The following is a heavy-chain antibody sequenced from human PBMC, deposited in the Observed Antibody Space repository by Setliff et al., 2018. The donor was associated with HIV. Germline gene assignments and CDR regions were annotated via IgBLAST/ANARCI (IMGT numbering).Heavy chain of an antibody. CDR2: IYYSGST. CDR3: ARGRQRYYGSGSYYHDY. Sequence: PSETLSLTCIVSGVSTISSSSSYYWGWIRQPPGKGLEWIGSIYYSGSTYYNPSLKSRVTISVDTSKNQFSLKLSSVTAADTAVYYCARGRQRYYGSGSYYHDYWGQGTLVTVSS. V-gene: IGHV4-39*07. J-gene: IGHJ4*02. D-gene: IGHD3-10*01. CDR1: GVSTISSSSSYY.